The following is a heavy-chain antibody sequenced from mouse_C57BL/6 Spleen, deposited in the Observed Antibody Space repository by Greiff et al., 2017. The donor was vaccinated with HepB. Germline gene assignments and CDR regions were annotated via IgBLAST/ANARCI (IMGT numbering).Heavy chain of an antibody. CDR1: GYTFTDYE. D-gene: IGHD2-4*01. Sequence: VKLVESGAELVRPGASVTLSCKASGYTFTDYEMHWVKQTPVHGLEWIGAIDPETGGTAYNQKFKGKAILTADKSSSTAYMELRSLTSEDSAVYYCTRSDYGYFDYWGQGTTLTVSS. CDR3: TRSDYGYFDY. CDR2: IDPETGGT. V-gene: IGHV1-15*01. J-gene: IGHJ2*01.